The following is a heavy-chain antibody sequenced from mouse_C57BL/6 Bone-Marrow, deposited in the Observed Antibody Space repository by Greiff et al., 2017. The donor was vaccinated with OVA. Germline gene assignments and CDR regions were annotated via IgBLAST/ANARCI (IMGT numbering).Heavy chain of an antibody. CDR2: ISTGGGST. Sequence: EVKLQESGGGLVQPGGSLKLSCAASGFTFSDFYMYWIRQTPEKRLEWVAYISTGGGSTYYPDTVKGRFTISRDNAKNTLYLQMSRLKSEDTAMYYCARLDAMDYWGQGTSVTVSS. CDR3: ARLDAMDY. V-gene: IGHV5-12*01. J-gene: IGHJ4*01. CDR1: GFTFSDFY.